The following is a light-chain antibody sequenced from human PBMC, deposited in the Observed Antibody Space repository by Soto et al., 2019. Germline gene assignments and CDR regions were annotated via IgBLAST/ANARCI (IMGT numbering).Light chain of an antibody. CDR1: QSVSSY. Sequence: EIVLTQSPATLYLSPGERATLSCRASQSVSSYLACYQQKPGQSPRLLIYDASNRATDFPARFSGSGSGTDFTLTISSLEPEDFAVYYCQQRSNWPVTFGQGTRVEIK. CDR3: QQRSNWPVT. CDR2: DAS. J-gene: IGKJ1*01. V-gene: IGKV3-11*01.